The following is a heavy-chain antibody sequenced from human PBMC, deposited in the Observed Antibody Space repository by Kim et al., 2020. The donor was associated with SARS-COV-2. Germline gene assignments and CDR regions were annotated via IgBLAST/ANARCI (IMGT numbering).Heavy chain of an antibody. J-gene: IGHJ3*02. CDR2: IYYSGST. Sequence: SETLSLTCTVSGGSISSGVYYWSWIRQHPGKGLEWIGYIYYSGSTYYNPSLKSRVTISVDTSKNQFSLKLSSVTAADTAVYYCARAGATIFGVVSAFDIWGQGTMVTVSS. CDR1: GGSISSGVYY. CDR3: ARAGATIFGVVSAFDI. D-gene: IGHD3-3*01. V-gene: IGHV4-31*03.